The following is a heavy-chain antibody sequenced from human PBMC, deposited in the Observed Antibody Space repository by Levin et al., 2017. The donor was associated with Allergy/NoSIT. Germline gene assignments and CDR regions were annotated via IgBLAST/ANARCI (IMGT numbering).Heavy chain of an antibody. CDR3: ARDFEGYCSGGSCYEGLYYYYYGMDV. V-gene: IGHV1-18*01. CDR2: ISAYNGNT. CDR1: GYTFTSYG. Sequence: ASVKVSCKASGYTFTSYGISWVRQAPGQGLEWMGWISAYNGNTNYAQKLQGRVTMTTDTSTSTAYMELRSLRSDDTAVYYCARDFEGYCSGGSCYEGLYYYYYGMDVWGQGTTVTVSS. D-gene: IGHD2-15*01. J-gene: IGHJ6*02.